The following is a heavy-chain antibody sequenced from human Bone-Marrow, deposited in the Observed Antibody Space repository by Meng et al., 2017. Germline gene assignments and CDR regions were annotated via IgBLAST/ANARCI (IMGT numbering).Heavy chain of an antibody. CDR1: GYTFTSYG. CDR3: ATAFKSVRGFWYFDL. V-gene: IGHV1-69*04. D-gene: IGHD3-10*01. J-gene: IGHJ2*01. CDR2: IIPILDIA. Sequence: SVKVSCKASGYTFTSYGISWVRQAPGQGLEWMGRIIPILDIANYAHKFQGRVRITADTATGTAYMDLSSLRSEDTAVYFCATAFKSVRGFWYFDLWGRGTLVTVSS.